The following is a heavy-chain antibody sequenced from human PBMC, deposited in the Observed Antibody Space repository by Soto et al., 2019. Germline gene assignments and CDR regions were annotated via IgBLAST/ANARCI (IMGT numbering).Heavy chain of an antibody. CDR3: VRDQRRGWYSSHWFDP. CDR2: INPNSGGT. Sequence: ASVKVSCKASGYTFTGYYMHWVRQAPGQGLEWMGWINPNSGGTNYAQKFQGWVTMTRDTSISTAYMELSSLRSEDTAIYYCVRDQRRGWYSSHWFDPWG. CDR1: GYTFTGYY. V-gene: IGHV1-2*04. D-gene: IGHD6-19*01. J-gene: IGHJ5*02.